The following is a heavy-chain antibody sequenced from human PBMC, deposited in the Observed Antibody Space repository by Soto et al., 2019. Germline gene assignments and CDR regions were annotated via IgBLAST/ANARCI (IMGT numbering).Heavy chain of an antibody. CDR3: ARDYDVLTGYYNGAFDI. CDR2: INAGNGNT. V-gene: IGHV1-3*01. J-gene: IGHJ3*02. D-gene: IGHD3-9*01. CDR1: GYTFTSYA. Sequence: ASVKVSCKASGYTFTSYAMHWARQAPGQRLEWMGWINAGNGNTKYSQKFQGRVTITRDTSASTAYMELSSLRSEDTAVYYCARDYDVLTGYYNGAFDIWGQGTMVTVSS.